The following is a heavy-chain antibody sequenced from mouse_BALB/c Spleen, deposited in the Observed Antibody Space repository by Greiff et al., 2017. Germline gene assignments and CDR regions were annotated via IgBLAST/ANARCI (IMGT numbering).Heavy chain of an antibody. J-gene: IGHJ4*01. CDR2: ISDGGSYT. Sequence: EVKVVESGGGLVKPGGSLKLSCAASGFTFSDYYMYWVRQTPEKRLEWVATISDGGSYTYYPDSVKGRFTISRDNAKNNLYLQMSSLKSEDTAMYYCARGVIPRDDAMDYWGQGTSVTVSA. D-gene: IGHD1-1*01. V-gene: IGHV5-4*02. CDR1: GFTFSDYY. CDR3: ARGVIPRDDAMDY.